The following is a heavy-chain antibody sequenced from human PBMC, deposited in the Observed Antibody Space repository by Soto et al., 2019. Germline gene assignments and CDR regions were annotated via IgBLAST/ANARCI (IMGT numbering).Heavy chain of an antibody. D-gene: IGHD3-10*01. CDR1: GGSFSGYY. CDR3: ARRHMVRARVGYFDL. J-gene: IGHJ2*01. Sequence: QVQLQQWGAGLLKPSETLSLTCAVYGGSFSGYYWSWIRQPPGKGLEWIGEINHSGSTNYNPSLKSRVTIXVDTSXXPFSLKLSSVTAADTAVYSCARRHMVRARVGYFDLWGRGTLVTVSS. V-gene: IGHV4-34*01. CDR2: INHSGST.